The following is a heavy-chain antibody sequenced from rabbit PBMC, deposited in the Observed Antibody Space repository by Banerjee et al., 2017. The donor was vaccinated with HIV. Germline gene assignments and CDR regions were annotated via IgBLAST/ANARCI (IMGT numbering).Heavy chain of an antibody. D-gene: IGHD3-1*01. CDR2: IYNGDGST. CDR3: ARDGDL. J-gene: IGHJ4*01. Sequence: QEQLEESGGGLVKPEGSLTLTCTASGFSFSSSYWIWWVRQAPGKGLEWIGCIYNGDGSTYYASWAKGRFTISKTSSTVDLKMTSLTAADTATYFCARDGDLWGPGTLVTVS. CDR1: GFSFSSSYW. V-gene: IGHV1S45*01.